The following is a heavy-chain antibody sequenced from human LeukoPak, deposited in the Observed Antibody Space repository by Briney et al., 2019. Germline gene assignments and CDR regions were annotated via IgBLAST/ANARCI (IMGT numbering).Heavy chain of an antibody. V-gene: IGHV3-74*01. J-gene: IGHJ5*02. D-gene: IGHD3-10*01. CDR3: TREYFGKFDP. Sequence: PGGPLRLSCAASGFMFSSYWIHWVRQAPGKGLVWVSRINSDGSSTNYADSVKGRFTISRDNAKKTVYLQMNSLRAEDTAVYYCTREYFGKFDPWGQGTLATVSS. CDR1: GFMFSSYW. CDR2: INSDGSST.